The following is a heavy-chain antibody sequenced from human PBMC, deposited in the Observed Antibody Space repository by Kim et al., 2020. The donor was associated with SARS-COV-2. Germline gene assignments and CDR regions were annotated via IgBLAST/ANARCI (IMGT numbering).Heavy chain of an antibody. Sequence: SETLSLICTVSGGSISTSSYYWGWIRQPPGKGLEWIGNIYYSGNTYYNSSLKSRGTIFLDTSKNQFTLKLSSVTAADTAVYYCARALDYYDRTAYYGWGQGTLVTVSA. CDR1: GGSISTSSYY. D-gene: IGHD3-22*01. J-gene: IGHJ4*02. V-gene: IGHV4-39*01. CDR3: ARALDYYDRTAYYG. CDR2: IYYSGNT.